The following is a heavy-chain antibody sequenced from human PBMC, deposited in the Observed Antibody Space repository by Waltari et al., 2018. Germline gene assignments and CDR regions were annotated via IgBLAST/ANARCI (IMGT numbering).Heavy chain of an antibody. J-gene: IGHJ4*02. CDR1: GFTFSGCT. V-gene: IGHV3-73*02. CDR3: STMGETSGY. CDR2: IRNKANSYAT. D-gene: IGHD3-16*01. Sequence: EVQLVESGGGLVQPGGSRKLACAACGFTFSGCTIEWARQASGKGLEWVGRIRNKANSYATGYAVSVKGRFTISRDDSKNTAYLEMNSLKTEDTAVYYCSTMGETSGYWGQGTLVTVSS.